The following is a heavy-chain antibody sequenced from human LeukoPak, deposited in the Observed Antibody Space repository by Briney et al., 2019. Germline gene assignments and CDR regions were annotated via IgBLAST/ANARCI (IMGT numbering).Heavy chain of an antibody. CDR2: ISAYNGNT. CDR3: AAGYYDFWSGYYLFDP. D-gene: IGHD3-3*01. J-gene: IGHJ5*02. V-gene: IGHV1-18*01. CDR1: GYTFTSYD. Sequence: AASVKVSCKASGYTFTSYDINWVRQATGQGLEWMGWISAYNGNTNYAQKLQGRVTMTTDTSTSTAYMELRSLRSDDTAVYYCAAGYYDFWSGYYLFDPWGQGTLVTVSS.